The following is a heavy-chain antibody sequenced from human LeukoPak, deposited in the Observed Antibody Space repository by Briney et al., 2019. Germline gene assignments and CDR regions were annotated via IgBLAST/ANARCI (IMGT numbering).Heavy chain of an antibody. V-gene: IGHV1-46*01. CDR2: INPSGGST. Sequence: ASVKVSCKASGYTFTSYYMHWVRQAPGQGLEWMGIINPSGGSTSYAQKFQGRVTMTRDTSTSTVYMELSSLRSEDTAVYYCARVAPDTYYYDSHWFDPWGQGTLVTVSS. D-gene: IGHD3-22*01. CDR3: ARVAPDTYYYDSHWFDP. J-gene: IGHJ5*02. CDR1: GYTFTSYY.